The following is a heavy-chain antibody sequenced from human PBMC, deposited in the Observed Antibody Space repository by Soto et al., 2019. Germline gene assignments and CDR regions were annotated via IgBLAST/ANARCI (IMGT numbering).Heavy chain of an antibody. J-gene: IGHJ6*02. CDR1: GFTFDDHA. Sequence: EVQLVESGGGLVQPGRSLRLSCVASGFTFDDHAMQWVRQAPGKGLEWVSGISWNGGNVDYGDSVKGRFTISRDNAKNSLDLQMNSLRPEDTALYYCAKNSSPDLAYGMDVWGQGTAVTVSS. CDR2: ISWNGGNV. CDR3: AKNSSPDLAYGMDV. V-gene: IGHV3-9*01.